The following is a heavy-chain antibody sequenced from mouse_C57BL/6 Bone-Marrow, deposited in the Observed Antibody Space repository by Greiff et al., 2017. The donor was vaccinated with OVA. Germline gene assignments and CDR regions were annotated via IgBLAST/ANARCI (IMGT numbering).Heavy chain of an antibody. V-gene: IGHV14-4*01. CDR3: TFMVTTEFAY. J-gene: IGHJ3*01. CDR2: IDPENGDT. CDR1: GFNIKDDY. D-gene: IGHD2-2*01. Sequence: VQLQQSGAELVRPGASVKLSCTASGFNIKDDYMHWVKQRPEQGLEWIGWIDPENGDTEYASKFQGKATITADTSSNTAYLQLSSLTSEDTAVYYCTFMVTTEFAYWGQVTLVTVSA.